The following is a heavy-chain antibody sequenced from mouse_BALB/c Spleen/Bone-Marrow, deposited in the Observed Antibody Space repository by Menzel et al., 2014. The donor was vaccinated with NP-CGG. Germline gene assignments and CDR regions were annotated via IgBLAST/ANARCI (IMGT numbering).Heavy chain of an antibody. Sequence: VQLKESGGGLVKPGGSLKLSCAASGSTFSDYYMYWVRQTPEKRLEWVATISEGGSYTYYPDSVKGRFTISRDNAKNNLYLQMSSLKSEDTAMYYCANYYGSSWFAYWGQGTLATVSA. D-gene: IGHD1-1*01. J-gene: IGHJ3*01. CDR2: ISEGGSYT. CDR3: ANYYGSSWFAY. V-gene: IGHV5-4*02. CDR1: GSTFSDYY.